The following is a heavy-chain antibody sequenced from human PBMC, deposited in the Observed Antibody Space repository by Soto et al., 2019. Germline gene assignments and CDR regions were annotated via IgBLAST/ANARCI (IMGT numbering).Heavy chain of an antibody. CDR1: GGSFSGYY. J-gene: IGHJ4*02. CDR3: ARAPMKIFGVVITRGFDY. V-gene: IGHV4-34*01. CDR2: INHSGST. Sequence: PSETLSLTCAVYGGSFSGYYWSWIRQPPGKGLEWIGEINHSGSTNHNPSLKSRVTISVDTSKNQFSLKLSSVTAADTAVYYCARAPMKIFGVVITRGFDYWGQGTLVTVSS. D-gene: IGHD3-3*01.